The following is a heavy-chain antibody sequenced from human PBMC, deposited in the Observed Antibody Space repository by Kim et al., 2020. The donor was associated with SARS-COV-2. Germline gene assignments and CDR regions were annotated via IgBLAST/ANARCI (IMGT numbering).Heavy chain of an antibody. CDR3: AKEGIAVAGTYFDY. CDR2: ISYDGSKK. V-gene: IGHV3-30*18. CDR1: GFTFRTYG. D-gene: IGHD6-19*01. Sequence: GGSLRLSCAASGFTFRTYGMHWVRQAPGKGLEWVTMISYDGSKKYYADSVKGRFTISRDNSKNTLYLQMNSLRDEDTAVYYCAKEGIAVAGTYFDYWGQG. J-gene: IGHJ4*02.